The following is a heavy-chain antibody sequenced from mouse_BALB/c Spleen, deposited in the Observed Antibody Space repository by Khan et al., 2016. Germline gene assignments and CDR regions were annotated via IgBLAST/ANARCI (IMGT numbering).Heavy chain of an antibody. CDR2: LSPDSSTI. Sequence: EVKLLESGGGLVQPGGSLKLSCAASGFDFSGYWMSWVRQAPGKGLEWIGELSPDSSTINYTPSLKDKFIISRDNAKNTLYLQMNKVRSEDTALXYCARTVYTRAMDFWGQGTSVTVSS. D-gene: IGHD1-1*01. CDR3: ARTVYTRAMDF. V-gene: IGHV4-1*02. CDR1: GFDFSGYW. J-gene: IGHJ4*01.